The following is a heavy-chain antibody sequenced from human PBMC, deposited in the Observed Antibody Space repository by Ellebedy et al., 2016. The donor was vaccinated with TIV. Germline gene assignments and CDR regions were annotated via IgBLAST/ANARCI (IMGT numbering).Heavy chain of an antibody. CDR3: ARDRGGTTTDDAFDI. CDR2: IYYNGST. CDR1: GGSFNNSY. V-gene: IGHV4-59*01. J-gene: IGHJ3*02. Sequence: MPSETLSLTCTVPGGSFNNSYWSWIRQPPGKGLEWIGYIYYNGSTNYNPSLKSRVSMSVDTSKNPFSLKLTFVTAADTAVYYCARDRGGTTTDDAFDIWGRGTMVTVSS. D-gene: IGHD1-26*01.